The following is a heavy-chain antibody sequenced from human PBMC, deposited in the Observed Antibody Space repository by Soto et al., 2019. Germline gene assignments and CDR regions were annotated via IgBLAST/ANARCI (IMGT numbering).Heavy chain of an antibody. CDR3: AKSTGGDYNYYGMDV. CDR1: GFTFSSYS. CDR2: ISSTSTTM. D-gene: IGHD3-10*01. Sequence: GGSLRLSCVASGFTFSSYSMNWVRQAPGKGLEWVSYISSTSTTMYYEDSVKGRFTISRDNAKNSLHLQMNSLRDEDTAVYYCAKSTGGDYNYYGMDVWGQGITVTVSS. V-gene: IGHV3-48*02. J-gene: IGHJ6*02.